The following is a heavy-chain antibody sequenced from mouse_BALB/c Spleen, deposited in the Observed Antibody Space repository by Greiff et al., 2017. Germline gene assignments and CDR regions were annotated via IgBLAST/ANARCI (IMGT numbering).Heavy chain of an antibody. CDR3: ARTIYYYGSSRYYYAMDY. Sequence: VMLVESGPGLVAPSQSLSITCTVSGFSLTGYGVNWVRQPPGKGLEWPGMIWGDGSTDYNSALKSRLSISKDNSKSQVFLKMNSLQTDDTARYYCARTIYYYGSSRYYYAMDYWGQGTSVTVSS. D-gene: IGHD1-1*01. V-gene: IGHV2-6-7*01. J-gene: IGHJ4*01. CDR1: GFSLTGYG. CDR2: IWGDGST.